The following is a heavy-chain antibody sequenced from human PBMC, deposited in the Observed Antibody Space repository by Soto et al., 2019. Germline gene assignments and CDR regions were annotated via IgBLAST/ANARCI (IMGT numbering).Heavy chain of an antibody. CDR3: ARDLPATTDFWSGYPYNWFDP. CDR1: GFTFSSYS. D-gene: IGHD3-3*01. J-gene: IGHJ5*02. CDR2: ISSSSSYI. V-gene: IGHV3-21*01. Sequence: GGSLRLSCAASGFTFSSYSMNWFRQAPGKGLEWVSSISSSSSYIYYADSVKGRFTISRDNAKNSLYLQMNSLRAEDTAVYYCARDLPATTDFWSGYPYNWFDPWGQGTLVTVSS.